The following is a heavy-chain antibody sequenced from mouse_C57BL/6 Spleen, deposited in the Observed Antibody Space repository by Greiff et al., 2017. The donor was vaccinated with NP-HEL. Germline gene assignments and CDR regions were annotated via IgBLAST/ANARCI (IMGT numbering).Heavy chain of an antibody. D-gene: IGHD1-1*01. Sequence: VQLQQPGAELVRPGSSVKLSCKASGYTFTSYWMHWVKQRPIQGLEWIGNIDPSDSETHYNQKFKDKATLTVDKSSSTAYMQLSSLTSEDSAVYYCARGSHYYGSSYPSYFDYWGQGTTLTVSS. V-gene: IGHV1-52*01. CDR1: GYTFTSYW. CDR3: ARGSHYYGSSYPSYFDY. J-gene: IGHJ2*01. CDR2: IDPSDSET.